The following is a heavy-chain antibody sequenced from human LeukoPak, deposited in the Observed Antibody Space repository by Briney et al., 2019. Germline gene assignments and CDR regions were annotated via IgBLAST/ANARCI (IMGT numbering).Heavy chain of an antibody. CDR2: IWYDGINN. J-gene: IGHJ4*02. Sequence: TGRSLRLSCAASGFTFSNYDMHWVRQAPGKGLEWVAVIWYDGINNYYADSVKGRFSISRDSSKNALYLQMNSLSAEDTAVYFCARDYSRNSFDYWGQGTLVTVSS. CDR3: ARDYSRNSFDY. V-gene: IGHV3-33*01. CDR1: GFTFSNYD. D-gene: IGHD6-13*01.